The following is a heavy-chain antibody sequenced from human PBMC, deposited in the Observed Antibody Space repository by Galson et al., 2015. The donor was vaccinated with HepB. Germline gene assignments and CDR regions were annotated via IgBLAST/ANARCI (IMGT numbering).Heavy chain of an antibody. CDR3: AREGAMLRGISDIDF. D-gene: IGHD3-10*01. V-gene: IGHV3-11*01. Sequence: SLRLSCAASGFTFSYYYMSWIRQAPGKGLEWVSYLDPEGNDKYYAGSVKGRFTISRDNAKNSLFLQMDSLRAGDTAVYYCAREGAMLRGISDIDFWGQGTLVTVSS. J-gene: IGHJ4*02. CDR2: LDPEGNDK. CDR1: GFTFSYYY.